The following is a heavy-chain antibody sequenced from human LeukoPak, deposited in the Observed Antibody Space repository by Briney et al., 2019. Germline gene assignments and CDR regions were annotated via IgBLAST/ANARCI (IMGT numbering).Heavy chain of an antibody. V-gene: IGHV3-48*01. J-gene: IGHJ4*02. CDR3: ARDFHRRLYDSSGYYLY. CDR2: ISSSRSTI. D-gene: IGHD3-22*01. Sequence: GSLRLSCAASGFTSSSYEMNWVRQAPGKGLEWVSYISSSRSTIYYADSVKGRFTISRDNAKNSLYLQMNSLRAEDTAVYYCARDFHRRLYDSSGYYLYWGQGTLVTVSS. CDR1: GFTSSSYE.